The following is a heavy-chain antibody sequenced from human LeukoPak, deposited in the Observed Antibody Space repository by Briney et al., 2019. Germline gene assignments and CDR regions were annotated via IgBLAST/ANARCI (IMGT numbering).Heavy chain of an antibody. J-gene: IGHJ5*02. CDR3: ARRVVRGVRNWFDP. D-gene: IGHD3-10*01. CDR1: GGSISSYY. Sequence: SETLSLTCSVSGGSISSYYWSWIRQPPGKGLEWIGYIYYSGRTSYNPSLKSRVTISVDTSKNQFSLRLSSVTAADTAVYYCARRVVRGVRNWFDPWGQGTLVTVSS. CDR2: IYYSGRT. V-gene: IGHV4-59*12.